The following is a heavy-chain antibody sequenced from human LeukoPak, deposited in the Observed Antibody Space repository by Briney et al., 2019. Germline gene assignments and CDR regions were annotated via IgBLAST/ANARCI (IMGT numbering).Heavy chain of an antibody. V-gene: IGHV4-30-4*08. J-gene: IGHJ4*02. D-gene: IGHD5-18*01. CDR3: ATLDTAMVTAFDY. CDR1: GGSISSGGYY. Sequence: SETLSLTCTVSGGSISSGGYYWSWIRQPPGKGLEWIGYIYYSGSTYYNPSLKSRVTISVDTSKNQFSLKLSSVTAADTAVYYCATLDTAMVTAFDYWGQGTLVTVSS. CDR2: IYYSGST.